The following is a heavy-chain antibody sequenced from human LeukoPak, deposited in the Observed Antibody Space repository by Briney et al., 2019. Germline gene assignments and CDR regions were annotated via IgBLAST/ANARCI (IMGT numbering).Heavy chain of an antibody. CDR1: GFTFSSYS. J-gene: IGHJ4*02. CDR3: ASGAVAGTGYFDY. Sequence: PGGSLRLSCAASGFTFSSYSMNWVRQAPGKGLGWVSSISSSRSYIYYADSVKGRFTISRDNAKNSLYLQMNSLRAEDMAVYYCASGAVAGTGYFDYRGQGTLVTVSS. CDR2: ISSSRSYI. V-gene: IGHV3-21*01. D-gene: IGHD6-19*01.